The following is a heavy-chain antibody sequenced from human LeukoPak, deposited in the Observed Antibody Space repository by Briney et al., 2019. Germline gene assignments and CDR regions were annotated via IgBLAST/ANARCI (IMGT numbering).Heavy chain of an antibody. CDR3: ARDGNSSPSYYFDY. CDR2: IYTSGST. J-gene: IGHJ4*02. Sequence: SETLSLTCTVSGGSISSYYWSWIRQPAGKGLEWIGRIYTSGSTNYNPSLKSRVTMSVDTSKNQFSLKLSSMTAADTAVYYCARDGNSSPSYYFDYWGQGTLVTVSS. D-gene: IGHD3-22*01. V-gene: IGHV4-4*07. CDR1: GGSISSYY.